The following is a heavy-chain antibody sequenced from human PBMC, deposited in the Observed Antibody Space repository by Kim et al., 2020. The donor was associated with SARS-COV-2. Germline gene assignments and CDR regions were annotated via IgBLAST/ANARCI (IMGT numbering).Heavy chain of an antibody. CDR3: ARGGLWSGDVGYYYGMDV. J-gene: IGHJ6*02. Sequence: SETLSLTCTVSGGSVSSGSYYWSWIRQPPGKGLEWIGYIYYSGSTNYNPSLKSRVTISVDTSKNQFSLKLSSVTAADTAVYYCARGGLWSGDVGYYYGMDVWGQGTTVTVSS. CDR1: GGSVSSGSYY. V-gene: IGHV4-61*01. CDR2: IYYSGST. D-gene: IGHD3-10*01.